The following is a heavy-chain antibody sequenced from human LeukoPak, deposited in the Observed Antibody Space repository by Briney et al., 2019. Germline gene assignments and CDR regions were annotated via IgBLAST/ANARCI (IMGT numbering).Heavy chain of an antibody. CDR2: IGFDGSYN. CDR3: LDI. J-gene: IGHJ3*02. Sequence: SGGSLRLSCTASGFSFGSYGMVWVRQAPGKALEWLTFIGFDGSYNNYGDSVKGRFTVSRDNYCARDKTRIVVVVPGSRMKSDALDIWGQGTMVTVSS. D-gene: IGHD2-21*01. CDR1: GFSFGSYG. V-gene: IGHV3-30*02.